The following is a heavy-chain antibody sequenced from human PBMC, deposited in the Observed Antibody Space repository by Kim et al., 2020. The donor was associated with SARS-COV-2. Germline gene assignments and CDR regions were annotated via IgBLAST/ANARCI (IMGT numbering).Heavy chain of an antibody. Sequence: SETLSLTCAVYGGSFSGYYWSWIRQPPGKGLEWIGEINHSGSTNYNPSLKSRVTISVDTSKNQFSLKLSSVTAADTAVYYCARGREWVIVVVPAAKGYYG. CDR1: GGSFSGYY. D-gene: IGHD2-2*01. J-gene: IGHJ6*01. V-gene: IGHV4-34*01. CDR3: ARGREWVIVVVPAAKGYYG. CDR2: INHSGST.